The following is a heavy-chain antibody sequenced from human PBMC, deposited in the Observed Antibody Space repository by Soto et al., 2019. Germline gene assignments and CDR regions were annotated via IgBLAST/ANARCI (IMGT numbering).Heavy chain of an antibody. Sequence: GGSLRLSCAASGFTFSSYAMSWVRQAPGKGLEWVSAISGSGGSTYYADSVKGRFTISRDNSKNTLYLQMNSLRAEDTAVYYCAKGTTSITIFGVVITYFDYWGQGTLVTVSS. CDR1: GFTFSSYA. J-gene: IGHJ4*02. CDR2: ISGSGGST. CDR3: AKGTTSITIFGVVITYFDY. D-gene: IGHD3-3*01. V-gene: IGHV3-23*01.